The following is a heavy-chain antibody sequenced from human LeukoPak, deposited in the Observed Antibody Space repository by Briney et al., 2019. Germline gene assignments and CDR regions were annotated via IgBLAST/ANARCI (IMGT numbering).Heavy chain of an antibody. Sequence: GGSLRLSCAASGFTFSSYEMDWVRQAPGKGLEWVSYISSSGSTIYYADSVKGRFTISRDNAKNSLYLQMNSLRAEDTAVYYCARELATMGFDYWGQGTLVTVSS. J-gene: IGHJ4*02. CDR3: ARELATMGFDY. CDR1: GFTFSSYE. V-gene: IGHV3-48*03. D-gene: IGHD5-12*01. CDR2: ISSSGSTI.